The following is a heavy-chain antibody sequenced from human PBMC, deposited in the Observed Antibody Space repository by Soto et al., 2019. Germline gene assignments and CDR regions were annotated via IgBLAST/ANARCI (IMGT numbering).Heavy chain of an antibody. J-gene: IGHJ2*01. CDR3: ARGRIVVPPCAS. CDR2: IWFDGSEK. CDR1: GFNFRSYG. Sequence: QVRLEESGGGVVQSGRSRRLSCVVSGFNFRSYGMHWVRQAPGKGPEWVAGIWFDGSEKFYVDSVKGRFTISRDNSKNTLYLPMKGLRVAETAVFYCARGRIVVPPCASWGRGTLGSVS. D-gene: IGHD2-15*01. V-gene: IGHV3-33*03.